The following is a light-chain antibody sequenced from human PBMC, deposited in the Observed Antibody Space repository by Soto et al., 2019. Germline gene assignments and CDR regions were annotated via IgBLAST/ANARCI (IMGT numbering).Light chain of an antibody. CDR1: QSITTW. V-gene: IGKV1-5*01. CDR2: DAS. J-gene: IGKJ1*01. Sequence: DVKMSQSPSTLSAPIGDRVTITCRASQSITTWLAWYQQKPGKAPKLLIYDASSLESGVPSRFSGSGSGTEFTLTISSLQPDDFATYYCQQYYNYPETFGQGTKVAIK. CDR3: QQYYNYPET.